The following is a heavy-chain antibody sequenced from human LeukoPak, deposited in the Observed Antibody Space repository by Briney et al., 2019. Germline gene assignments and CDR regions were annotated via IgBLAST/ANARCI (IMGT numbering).Heavy chain of an antibody. CDR3: ARGAVSTHGFDY. CDR1: GYTFTSYG. Sequence: GASVKVSCKASGYTFTSYGISWVRQAPGQGLEWMGWSSGYSGNTNHAQKFQGRVTMTTDTSTSTAYMELRSLRPDDTAVYYCARGAVSTHGFDYWGQGTLVTVSS. V-gene: IGHV1-18*01. J-gene: IGHJ4*02. D-gene: IGHD5/OR15-5a*01. CDR2: SSGYSGNT.